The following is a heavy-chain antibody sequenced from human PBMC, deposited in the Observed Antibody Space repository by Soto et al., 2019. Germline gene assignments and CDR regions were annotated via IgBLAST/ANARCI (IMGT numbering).Heavy chain of an antibody. J-gene: IGHJ5*02. Sequence: EVQLVESGGGLVQPGGSLRLSCAASGFTFSSYEMNWVRQAPGKGLEWVSHITSRSDTIYYADSVKGRFTISRDNAETSPYLQMNSLRAEDTAVYYCARGYGAGFAWGQGTLVTVSS. CDR2: ITSRSDTI. CDR1: GFTFSSYE. CDR3: ARGYGAGFA. V-gene: IGHV3-48*03. D-gene: IGHD3-10*01.